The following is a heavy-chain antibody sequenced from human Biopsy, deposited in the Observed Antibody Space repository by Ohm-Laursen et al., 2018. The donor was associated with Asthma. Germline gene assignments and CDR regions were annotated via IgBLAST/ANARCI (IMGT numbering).Heavy chain of an antibody. CDR3: ARKAGSCISRTCYSLDF. CDR2: INSGFGAT. V-gene: IGHV1-69*13. CDR1: GGTFNTYV. Sequence: SVKVSCKSLGGTFNTYVIGWVRQAPGQGLEWTGGINSGFGATTYPQKFQDRVTITADDSTSTVYMELSSLRSEDTAVYYCARKAGSCISRTCYSLDFWGQGTLVTVSS. J-gene: IGHJ4*02. D-gene: IGHD2-2*01.